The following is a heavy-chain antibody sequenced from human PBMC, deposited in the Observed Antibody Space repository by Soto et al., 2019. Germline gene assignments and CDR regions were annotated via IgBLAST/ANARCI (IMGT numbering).Heavy chain of an antibody. CDR2: VYSSGST. CDR3: ARDAYYDSNKWFHT. CDR1: GVSIRNYS. V-gene: IGHV4-4*07. J-gene: IGHJ5*02. Sequence: SETLSLTCTVSGVSIRNYSWSWIRQPAGKGLEWIGRVYSSGSTNYNPSLKSRVTMSVDMSKNQVSLRLSSVTAADTAVYYCARDAYYDSNKWFHTWGQGTLVTVS. D-gene: IGHD3-22*01.